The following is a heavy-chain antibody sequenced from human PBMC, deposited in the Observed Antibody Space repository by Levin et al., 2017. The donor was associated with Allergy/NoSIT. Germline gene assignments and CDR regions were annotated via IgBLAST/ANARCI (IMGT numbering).Heavy chain of an antibody. Sequence: SETLSLTCSVSGASVSNFHWSWIRQPPGRQPEWLGHSYYAGSVPYNPSLGRRITMSVDTSKNWVSLELTSVTTADTAIYYCARHVYPDGSPFDSWGLGSLVTVSS. CDR1: GASVSNFH. J-gene: IGHJ4*02. CDR2: SYYAGSV. V-gene: IGHV4-59*08. D-gene: IGHD3-10*01. CDR3: ARHVYPDGSPFDS.